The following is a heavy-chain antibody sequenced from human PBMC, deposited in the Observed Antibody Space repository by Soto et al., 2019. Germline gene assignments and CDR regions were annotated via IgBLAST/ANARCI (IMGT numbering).Heavy chain of an antibody. Sequence: SMRLSCAACGFTLSSYSMNWVSQAPGKGLEWVSYISSSSSTIYYADSVKGRFTISRDNAKNSLYLQMNSLRDEDTAVYHCASDYSTYVGFYGMAVWGHGTTVTVSS. J-gene: IGHJ6*02. D-gene: IGHD4-4*01. V-gene: IGHV3-48*02. CDR3: ASDYSTYVGFYGMAV. CDR2: ISSSSSTI. CDR1: GFTLSSYS.